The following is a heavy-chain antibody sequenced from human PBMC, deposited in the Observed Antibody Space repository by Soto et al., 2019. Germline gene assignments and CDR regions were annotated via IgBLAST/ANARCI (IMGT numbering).Heavy chain of an antibody. CDR2: FYYTGGT. Sequence: PSETLSLTCTVSGASISSSRSYWGWVRQPPGKGLEWTVSFYYTGGTYSTYYNPSLKSRVTISVDTSKSQFSLNLRSVTAADTAVYYCASPRQGNYDFLSGYYALDYWGQGTLVTVSS. CDR1: GASISSSRSY. V-gene: IGHV4-39*01. CDR3: ASPRQGNYDFLSGYYALDY. D-gene: IGHD3-3*01. J-gene: IGHJ4*02.